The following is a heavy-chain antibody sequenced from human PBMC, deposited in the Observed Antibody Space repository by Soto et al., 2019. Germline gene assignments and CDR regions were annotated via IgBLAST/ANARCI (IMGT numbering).Heavy chain of an antibody. J-gene: IGHJ4*02. Sequence: EVQLVESGGGLIQPGGSLRLSCAVSGFTVSNNYMSWVRQAPGKGLEGVSVIYSGGYTAYGDSVKGRFTISRDNSKNTLIFQKKAAGAAARAVYYCGTHPGGGGYWGQGTLVTVSS. D-gene: IGHD3-10*01. CDR3: GTHPGGGGY. CDR1: GFTVSNNY. V-gene: IGHV3-53*01. CDR2: IYSGGYT.